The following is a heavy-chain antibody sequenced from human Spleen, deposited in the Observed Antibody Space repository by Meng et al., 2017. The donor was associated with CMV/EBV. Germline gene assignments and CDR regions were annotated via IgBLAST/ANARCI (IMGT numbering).Heavy chain of an antibody. CDR2: IWYDGSNK. Sequence: GESLKISCAASGFTFSSYGMRWVRQAPGKGLEWVAVIWYDGSNKYYADSVKGRFTISRDNSKNTLYLQMNSLRAEDTAVYYCAKGSGYYIVYYYYGMDVWGQGTTVTVSS. J-gene: IGHJ6*02. V-gene: IGHV3-33*06. CDR1: GFTFSSYG. D-gene: IGHD3-3*01. CDR3: AKGSGYYIVYYYYGMDV.